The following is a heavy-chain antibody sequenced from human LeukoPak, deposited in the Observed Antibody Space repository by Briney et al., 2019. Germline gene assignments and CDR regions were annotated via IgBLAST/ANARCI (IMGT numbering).Heavy chain of an antibody. CDR1: GGSISSYY. D-gene: IGHD1-26*01. J-gene: IGHJ4*02. CDR2: IYYSGST. CDR3: ARGLRKRPPLH. Sequence: PSETLSLTCTVSGGSISSYYWSWIRQPPGKGLEWIGYIYYSGSTNYNPSLKSRVTISVDTSKNQFSLKLSSVTAADTAVYYCARGLRKRPPLHWGQGTLVTVSS. V-gene: IGHV4-59*12.